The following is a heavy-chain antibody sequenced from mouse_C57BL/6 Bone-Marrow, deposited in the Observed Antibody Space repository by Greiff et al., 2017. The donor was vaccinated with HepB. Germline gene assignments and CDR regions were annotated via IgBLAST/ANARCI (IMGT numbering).Heavy chain of an antibody. CDR1: GYAFSSSW. CDR3: ARCGNFSYWYFDV. Sequence: VKLQESGPELVKPGASVKISCKASGYAFSSSWMNWVKQRPGKGLEWIGRIYPGDGDTNYNGKFKGKATLTADKSSSTAYMQLSSLTSEDSAVYFCARCGNFSYWYFDVWGTGTTVTVSS. D-gene: IGHD2-1*01. V-gene: IGHV1-82*01. J-gene: IGHJ1*03. CDR2: IYPGDGDT.